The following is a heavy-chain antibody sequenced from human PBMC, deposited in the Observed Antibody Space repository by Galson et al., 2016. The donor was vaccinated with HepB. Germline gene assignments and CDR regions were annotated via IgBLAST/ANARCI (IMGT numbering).Heavy chain of an antibody. D-gene: IGHD4-11*01. CDR1: GGSFSGYY. CDR3: ARVMTTVRRRFGRTLTAYAMDV. CDR2: INHSGST. V-gene: IGHV4-34*01. Sequence: ETLSLTCAVYGGSFSGYYWSWIRQSPGKGLEWIGEINHSGSTNYNPSLNNQVTISVVASKNQFSLKMNAVTAADTAVYYCARVMTTVRRRFGRTLTAYAMDVWGQGTTVTVSS. J-gene: IGHJ6*02.